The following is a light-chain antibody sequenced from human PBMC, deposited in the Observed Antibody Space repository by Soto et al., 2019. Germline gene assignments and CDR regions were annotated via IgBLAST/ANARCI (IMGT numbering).Light chain of an antibody. Sequence: EIVMTQSPATLSVSPGERATLSCRASQSVSSNLAWYQQKPGQAPRLLIYGASTRATGIPARFSGSGSGTEFTLTISSLQSEDFAVYYCQQYNNCPRTFGKGTMV. V-gene: IGKV3-15*01. CDR1: QSVSSN. CDR2: GAS. CDR3: QQYNNCPRT. J-gene: IGKJ1*01.